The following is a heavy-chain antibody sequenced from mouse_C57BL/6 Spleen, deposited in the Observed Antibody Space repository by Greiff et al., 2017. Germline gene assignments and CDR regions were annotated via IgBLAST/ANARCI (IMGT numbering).Heavy chain of an antibody. V-gene: IGHV5-16*01. CDR1: GFTFSDYY. CDR3: AREITTAPPYAMDY. Sequence: EVMLVESEGGLVQPGSSMKLSCTASGFTFSDYYMAWVRQVPEKGLEWVANINYDGSSTYYLDSLKSRFIISRDNAKNILYLQMSSLKSEDTATYYCAREITTAPPYAMDYWGQGTSVTVSS. D-gene: IGHD1-2*01. J-gene: IGHJ4*01. CDR2: INYDGSST.